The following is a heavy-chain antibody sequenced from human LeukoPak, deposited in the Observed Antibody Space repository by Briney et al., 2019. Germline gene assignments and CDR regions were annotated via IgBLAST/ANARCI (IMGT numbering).Heavy chain of an antibody. Sequence: GGSLRLSCAASGFTFSSYWMHWVRHAPGKGLVWVSLINSDGSSTIYADSVKGRFTISRDNAKNTLYLQMKSLRAEDTAVYYCARGLTIFGVVNDAFDIWGQGTMVTVSS. CDR2: INSDGSST. J-gene: IGHJ3*02. CDR3: ARGLTIFGVVNDAFDI. D-gene: IGHD3-3*01. V-gene: IGHV3-74*01. CDR1: GFTFSSYW.